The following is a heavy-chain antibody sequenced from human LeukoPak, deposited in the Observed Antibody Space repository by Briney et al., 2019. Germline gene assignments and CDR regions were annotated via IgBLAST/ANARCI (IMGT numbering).Heavy chain of an antibody. J-gene: IGHJ3*02. CDR1: GFTFSSSA. Sequence: GRSLRLSCAASGFTFSSSAVHWVRQAPGKGLEWVAFISYDGSNKYYADSVKGRFTISRDNSKNTLYLQMNSLRAEDTAVYYCARDLGDAFDIWGQGTMVTVSS. D-gene: IGHD1-26*01. CDR2: ISYDGSNK. CDR3: ARDLGDAFDI. V-gene: IGHV3-30-3*01.